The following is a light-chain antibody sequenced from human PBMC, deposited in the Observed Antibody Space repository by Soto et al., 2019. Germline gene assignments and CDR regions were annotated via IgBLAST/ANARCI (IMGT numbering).Light chain of an antibody. J-gene: IGKJ1*01. CDR3: QQYNNWPWT. CDR1: DNVLHSSNNKNY. CDR2: WAS. V-gene: IGKV4-1*01. Sequence: IVITHSPDSLPFPXGESXXVNXXSADNVLHSSNNKNYLGWYQQKLGQPPKLLIYWASSRESGVPDRFSGSGSGTDFTLTISSLQSEDFAVYYCQQYNNWPWTFGQGTKVDIK.